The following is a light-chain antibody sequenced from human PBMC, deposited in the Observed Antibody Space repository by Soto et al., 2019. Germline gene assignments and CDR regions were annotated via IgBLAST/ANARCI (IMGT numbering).Light chain of an antibody. CDR2: GTS. J-gene: IGKJ4*01. CDR3: QQRSNWPPPLT. Sequence: ELVMTHSPATLSVSPGDRATLSFSSSQSFSSNVAWYQQKPGQAPRLLIYGTSTRVTGIPARFSGSGSGTDFTLTISSLEPEDFAVYYCQQRSNWPPPLTFGGGTKVDIK. CDR1: QSFSSN. V-gene: IGKV3-15*01.